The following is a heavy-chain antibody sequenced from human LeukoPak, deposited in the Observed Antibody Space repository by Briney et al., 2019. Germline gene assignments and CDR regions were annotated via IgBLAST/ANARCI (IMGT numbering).Heavy chain of an antibody. CDR3: ARAPKLVPAAYDY. J-gene: IGHJ4*02. Sequence: ASVKVSCKASGYTFTGYYVHWVRQAPGQGLEWMGRINPNSGGTNYAQKFQGRVTMTRDTSISTAYMELGRLRSDDTAVYYCARAPKLVPAAYDYWGQGTLVTVSS. D-gene: IGHD2-2*01. V-gene: IGHV1-2*06. CDR2: INPNSGGT. CDR1: GYTFTGYY.